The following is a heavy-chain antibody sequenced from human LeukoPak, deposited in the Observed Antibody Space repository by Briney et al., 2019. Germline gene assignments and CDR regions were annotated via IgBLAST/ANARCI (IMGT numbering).Heavy chain of an antibody. CDR2: IRYDGNNK. V-gene: IGHV3-30*02. CDR3: AKAGNLGGSNYLYYYYYMDV. J-gene: IGHJ6*03. CDR1: GFTFSNYG. D-gene: IGHD1-26*01. Sequence: PGGSLRLSCAASGFTFSNYGMHWVRQAPGKGLEWVAFIRYDGNNKYYADSVEGRFTISRDNSKNTLYLQMNSLRAEDTAVYYCAKAGNLGGSNYLYYYYYMDVWGKGTTVTISS.